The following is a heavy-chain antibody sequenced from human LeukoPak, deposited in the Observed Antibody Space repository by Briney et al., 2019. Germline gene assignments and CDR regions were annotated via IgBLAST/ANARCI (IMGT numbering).Heavy chain of an antibody. J-gene: IGHJ4*02. CDR2: IDPSDSYT. D-gene: IGHD6-19*01. V-gene: IGHV5-10-1*01. CDR1: GYSFTSYW. Sequence: GESLSISCKGSGYSFTSYWISWVRQMPGKGLEWMGRIDPSDSYTNYSPSFQGHVTISTDKSINTAYLQWSSLKASDTAMYYCARPRSSIGWYFDIRGQGTLVTVSS. CDR3: ARPRSSIGWYFDI.